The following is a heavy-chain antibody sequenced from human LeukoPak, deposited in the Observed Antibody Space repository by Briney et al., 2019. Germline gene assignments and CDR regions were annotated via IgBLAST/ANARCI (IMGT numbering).Heavy chain of an antibody. J-gene: IGHJ4*02. Sequence: GGSLRLSCAASGFTFSSYAMSWVRQAPGKGLEWGSAISGSGGSTYYADSVKGRFTISRDNSKNTLYLQMNSLRAEDTAVYYCAKAPKDIVVVPAAPNFDYWGQGTLVTVSS. CDR2: ISGSGGST. V-gene: IGHV3-23*01. CDR3: AKAPKDIVVVPAAPNFDY. CDR1: GFTFSSYA. D-gene: IGHD2-2*01.